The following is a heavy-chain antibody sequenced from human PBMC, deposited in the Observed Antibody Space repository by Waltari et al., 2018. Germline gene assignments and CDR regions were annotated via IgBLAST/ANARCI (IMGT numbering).Heavy chain of an antibody. D-gene: IGHD3-16*01. CDR1: GFTFSSSW. CDR3: VTWGNGNN. J-gene: IGHJ4*02. Sequence: EVQLVESGGGLVQPGSSLRLSCAASGFTFSSSWMSWVRQTPGKGLEWVANIKQDGSARYYVDSVKGRFIISRDNAKNSLDLQMNSLRDKDTAVYYCVTWGNGNNWGQGTLVTVSS. V-gene: IGHV3-7*01. CDR2: IKQDGSAR.